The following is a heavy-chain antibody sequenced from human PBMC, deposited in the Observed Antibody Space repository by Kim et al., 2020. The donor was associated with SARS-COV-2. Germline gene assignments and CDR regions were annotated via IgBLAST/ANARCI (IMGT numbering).Heavy chain of an antibody. CDR3: TRDLGDYGMDV. CDR2: SI. D-gene: IGHD3-10*01. J-gene: IGHJ6*02. Sequence: SIFYADSVKGRYTISRHKSKNTLYLRMNSLRAEDTAVYYCTRDLGDYGMDVWGQGTTVTVSS. V-gene: IGHV3-53*04.